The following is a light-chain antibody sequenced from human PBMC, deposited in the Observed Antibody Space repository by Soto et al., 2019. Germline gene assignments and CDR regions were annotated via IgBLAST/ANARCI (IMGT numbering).Light chain of an antibody. Sequence: QSVLTQPPSVSGAPGHRVTISCTGSSSNIGAYDVHWYQQLPGTAPKLLISGNNTRPSGVPDRFSGSKSGSSASLAITGLQAEDESDYYCQSYDSSLSGSKVVFGGGTKVTVL. J-gene: IGLJ2*01. V-gene: IGLV1-40*01. CDR1: SSNIGAYD. CDR2: GNN. CDR3: QSYDSSLSGSKVV.